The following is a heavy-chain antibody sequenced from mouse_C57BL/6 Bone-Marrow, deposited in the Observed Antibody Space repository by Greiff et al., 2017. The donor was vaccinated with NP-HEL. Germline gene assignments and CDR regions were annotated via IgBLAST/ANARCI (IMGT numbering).Heavy chain of an antibody. CDR2: ISSGGGYT. V-gene: IGHV5-6*01. Sequence: EVQVVESGGDLVKPGGSLKLSCAASGFTFSSYGMSWVRQTPDKRLEWVATISSGGGYTYYPDSVKGRFTISRDNAKNTLYLQMSSLKSEDTAMYYCASRLRYTMDDWGQGTSVTVSS. J-gene: IGHJ4*01. D-gene: IGHD1-1*01. CDR1: GFTFSSYG. CDR3: ASRLRYTMDD.